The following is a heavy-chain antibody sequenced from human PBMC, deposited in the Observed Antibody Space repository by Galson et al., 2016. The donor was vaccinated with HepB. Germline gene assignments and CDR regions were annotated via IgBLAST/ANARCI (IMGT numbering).Heavy chain of an antibody. D-gene: IGHD5-12*01. Sequence: SLRLSCAASRFTFSAYTMNWVRQPPGKGLEWVSSIGSSDTYRFYADSVRGRFTISRDNAEKSLYLQMNSLRAEDTAVYYCAREGDSGYDSFDYWGQGTLVTVSS. V-gene: IGHV3-21*01. CDR1: RFTFSAYT. CDR3: AREGDSGYDSFDY. CDR2: IGSSDTYR. J-gene: IGHJ4*02.